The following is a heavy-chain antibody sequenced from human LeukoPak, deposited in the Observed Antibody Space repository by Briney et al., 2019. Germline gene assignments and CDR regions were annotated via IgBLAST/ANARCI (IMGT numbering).Heavy chain of an antibody. V-gene: IGHV4-34*01. D-gene: IGHD3-9*01. CDR2: IHYTGGT. CDR3: ARGNILSGYCFDF. Sequence: SETLSLTCAVYGGSISGYYWSWTRQPPGKGLEWVGEIHYTGGTSYNPSLKSRATISIDTSKNQLSLKLSSVTAADTAVYYCARGNILSGYCFDFWGQGALVTVSS. CDR1: GGSISGYY. J-gene: IGHJ4*02.